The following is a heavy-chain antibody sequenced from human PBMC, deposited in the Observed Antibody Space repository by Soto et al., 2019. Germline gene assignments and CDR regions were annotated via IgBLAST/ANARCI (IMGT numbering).Heavy chain of an antibody. CDR2: VAYDGRSK. V-gene: IGHV3-30*04. CDR1: GFTFSDYA. D-gene: IGHD2-15*01. CDR3: TRVDNLVIPGGEYDNHLDA. J-gene: IGHJ6*02. Sequence: QVQLVESGGGVGQPGGSLRLSCAASGFTFSDYAMHWVRQAPGKGLEWVAGVAYDGRSKYYADSVKGRFTISRDNSRTTVYLQINSVRDVHTPTYYCTRVDNLVIPGGEYDNHLDAWGHGTTVTVSS.